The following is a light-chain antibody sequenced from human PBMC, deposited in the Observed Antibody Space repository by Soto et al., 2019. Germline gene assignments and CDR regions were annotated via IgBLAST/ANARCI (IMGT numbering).Light chain of an antibody. V-gene: IGLV2-14*01. CDR2: DVS. J-gene: IGLJ1*01. CDR3: SSYTSSSTYV. Sequence: QSVLTQPASVSGSPGQPITISCPGTSSDVGGYNYVSWYQQHPGKAPKLMIYDVSNRPSGVSNRFSGSKSGNTASLTISGLQAEDEADYYCSSYTSSSTYVFGTGTKVTVL. CDR1: SSDVGGYNY.